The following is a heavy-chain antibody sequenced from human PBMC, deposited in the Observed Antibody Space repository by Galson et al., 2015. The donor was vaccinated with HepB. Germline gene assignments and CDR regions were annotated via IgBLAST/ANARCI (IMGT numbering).Heavy chain of an antibody. CDR1: GGTFSSYA. D-gene: IGHD6-19*01. J-gene: IGHJ5*02. Sequence: SGGTFSSYAISWVRQAPGQGLEWMGRIIPILGIASYAQKFQGRVTITADKSTSTAYMELSSLRSEDTAVYYCARGGYSSGWFQRFDPWGQGTLVTVSS. CDR2: IIPILGIA. V-gene: IGHV1-69*04. CDR3: ARGGYSSGWFQRFDP.